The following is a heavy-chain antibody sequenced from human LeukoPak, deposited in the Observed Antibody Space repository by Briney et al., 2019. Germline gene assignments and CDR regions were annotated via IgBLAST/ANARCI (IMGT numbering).Heavy chain of an antibody. D-gene: IGHD3-10*01. J-gene: IGHJ2*01. CDR1: GYRFVSYW. V-gene: IGHV5-51*01. Sequence: GDSLKISCKGSGYRFVSYWIGWVRQMPGKGLEWMAIIYPGDSQTRYSPSFQGQVTISADKSISTAFLRWTSLKASDTAIYYCARGRGTGSPIGPRYFDLWGRGTLVTVSS. CDR2: IYPGDSQT. CDR3: ARGRGTGSPIGPRYFDL.